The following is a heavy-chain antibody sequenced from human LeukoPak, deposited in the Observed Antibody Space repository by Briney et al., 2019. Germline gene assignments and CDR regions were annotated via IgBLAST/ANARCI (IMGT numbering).Heavy chain of an antibody. CDR1: GGTFSSYA. J-gene: IGHJ4*02. D-gene: IGHD2-8*01. V-gene: IGHV1-69*04. CDR2: IIPILGIA. Sequence: SVTVSCTASGGTFSSYAISWVRQAPGQGLEWMGRIIPILGIANYAQKFQGRVTITADKSTSTAYMELSSLRSEDTAVYYCAREMAPYYFDYWGQGTLVTVSS. CDR3: AREMAPYYFDY.